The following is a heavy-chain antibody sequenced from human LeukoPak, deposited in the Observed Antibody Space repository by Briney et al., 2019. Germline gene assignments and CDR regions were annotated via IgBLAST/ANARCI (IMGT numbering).Heavy chain of an antibody. CDR3: ATDGAGFDT. Sequence: GGSLRLSCAASGFTPSDYYMSWIRQAPGKGLEWLSYINIGGTNTHYADSVKGRFTVSRDNAKKSLYLQMNNLRAEDTAVYYCATDGAGFDTWGQGVLVTVSS. CDR2: INIGGTNT. V-gene: IGHV3-11*01. J-gene: IGHJ5*02. CDR1: GFTPSDYY.